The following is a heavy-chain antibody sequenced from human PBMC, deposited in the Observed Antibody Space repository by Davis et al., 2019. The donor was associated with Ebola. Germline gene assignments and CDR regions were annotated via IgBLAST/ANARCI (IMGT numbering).Heavy chain of an antibody. CDR2: INHSGST. J-gene: IGHJ1*01. CDR1: GGSFSGYY. CDR3: ARVVKVYAIGKYFQH. D-gene: IGHD2-8*01. V-gene: IGHV4-34*01. Sequence: SETLSLTCAVYGGSFSGYYCSWIRQPPGKGLEWIGEINHSGSTNYNPSLKSRVTISVDTSKNQFSLKLSSVTAADTAVYYCARVVKVYAIGKYFQHWGQGTLVTVSS.